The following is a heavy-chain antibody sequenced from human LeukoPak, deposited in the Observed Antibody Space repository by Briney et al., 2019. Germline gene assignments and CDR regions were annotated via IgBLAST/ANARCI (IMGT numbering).Heavy chain of an antibody. J-gene: IGHJ5*02. CDR1: GFTVSGNY. V-gene: IGHV3-53*01. CDR3: ARETGPGNYGNWFDP. CDR2: IYSDDTT. D-gene: IGHD1-7*01. Sequence: PGGSLRLSCAVSGFTVSGNYMSWIRQAPGKGLEWVSLIYSDDTTLYADSVKDRFTISRDISKNTLYLQMSSLRADDTAVYYCARETGPGNYGNWFDPWGQGTLVTVSS.